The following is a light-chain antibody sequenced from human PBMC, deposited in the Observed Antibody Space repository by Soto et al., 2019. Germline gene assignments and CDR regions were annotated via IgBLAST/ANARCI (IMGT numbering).Light chain of an antibody. CDR1: SSNIGSNT. V-gene: IGLV1-44*01. CDR3: AAWDDSLNGYV. Sequence: QSVLTQPPSASGTPGQRVTISCSGSSSNIGSNTVNWYQQLPGTAPKLLIYSYNQRPSGVPDRFSDSKSGTSASLAISGLQSEDEADYYCAAWDDSLNGYVFGTGTKVNVL. CDR2: SYN. J-gene: IGLJ1*01.